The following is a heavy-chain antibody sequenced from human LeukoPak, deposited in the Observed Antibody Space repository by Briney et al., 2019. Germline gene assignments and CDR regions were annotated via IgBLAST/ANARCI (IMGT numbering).Heavy chain of an antibody. J-gene: IGHJ4*02. CDR2: ISSSSSYI. D-gene: IGHD3-9*01. Sequence: GGSLRLSCAASGFTFTSYTIIWVRQAPGKGLEWVSSISSSSSYIYYADSVKGRFTISRDNTKNSVYLQMNSLRAEDTAVYYCAKSWPPYYDILTGYYSGTTFDYWGQGTLVTVSS. CDR1: GFTFTSYT. CDR3: AKSWPPYYDILTGYYSGTTFDY. V-gene: IGHV3-21*01.